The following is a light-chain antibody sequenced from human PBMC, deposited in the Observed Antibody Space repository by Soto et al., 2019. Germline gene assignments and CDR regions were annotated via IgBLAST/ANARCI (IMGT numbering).Light chain of an antibody. CDR1: QSLYSLD. CDR3: HQYDSWT. Sequence: DIVLTQSAGNLCLSPGERGKLXCRASQSLYSLDLAWYQRKPGQAPKLLIYGASSTANGLPGRFSGSASATDSTLTISRLEPEDFAVHYCHQYDSWTFGQGTKVDIK. V-gene: IGKV3-20*01. J-gene: IGKJ1*01. CDR2: GAS.